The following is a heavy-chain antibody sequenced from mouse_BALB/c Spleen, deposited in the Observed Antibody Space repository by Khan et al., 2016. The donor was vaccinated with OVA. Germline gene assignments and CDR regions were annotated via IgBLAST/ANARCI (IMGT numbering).Heavy chain of an antibody. CDR2: IRSAGKT. V-gene: IGHV2-2*01. J-gene: IGHJ3*01. CDR3: ARNSYMYDFTY. D-gene: IGHD2-14*01. Sequence: QVQLQQSGPGLVRPSQTLSITCTVSGFSLTTYGVHWVRQSPGKGLEWLGVIRSAGKTDYNAAFISRLSITKDNSKSQVFFKMNSQQADDTAMYYCARNSYMYDFTYWGQGTLVTVSA. CDR1: GFSLTTYG.